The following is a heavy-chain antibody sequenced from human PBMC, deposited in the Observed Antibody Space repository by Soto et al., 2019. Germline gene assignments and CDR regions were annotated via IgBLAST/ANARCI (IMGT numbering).Heavy chain of an antibody. D-gene: IGHD1-26*01. CDR1: GYTFTNYY. V-gene: IGHV1-46*01. J-gene: IGHJ5*02. CDR3: SRGDRTTTLLTPSTSGFAD. Sequence: QVQVGQSGAEVKKPGASVKVSCRASGYTFTNYYMHWVRQAPGQGLEWMGIINPSGGSPTYAQKFPDRVTMTSDTSTSTVYLEPSSLRSEDTAVYYCSRGDRTTTLLTPSTSGFADWGQGTLVTVSS. CDR2: INPSGGSP.